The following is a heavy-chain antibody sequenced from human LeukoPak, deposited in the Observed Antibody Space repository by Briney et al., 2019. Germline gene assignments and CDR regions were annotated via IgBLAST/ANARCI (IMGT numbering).Heavy chain of an antibody. J-gene: IGHJ4*02. CDR1: GFTFSSYS. D-gene: IGHD5-12*01. CDR3: AKDLVEISMVGYFDY. Sequence: PGRSLRLSCTASGFTFSSYSMNWVRQAPGKGLEWVASISGSGSYTYYADSVKGRFTISRDNAKNSLFLQMNNLRAEDTAVYYCAKDLVEISMVGYFDYWGQGTLVSVSS. V-gene: IGHV3-21*01. CDR2: ISGSGSYT.